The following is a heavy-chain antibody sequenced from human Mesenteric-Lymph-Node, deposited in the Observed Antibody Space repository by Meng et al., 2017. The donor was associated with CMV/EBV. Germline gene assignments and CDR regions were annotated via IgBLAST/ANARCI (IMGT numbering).Heavy chain of an antibody. Sequence: GESLKISCAAGFTFSSYAMNWVRQAPGKGLEWVAFIRYGGNNQEFADSVKGRFTISRDNSKNTVYLQMKSLRIEDTAVYFCAKDMKIYHLGSGTYLDFWGQGTLVTVSS. CDR1: FTFSSYA. CDR2: IRYGGNNQ. D-gene: IGHD3-10*01. J-gene: IGHJ4*02. CDR3: AKDMKIYHLGSGTYLDF. V-gene: IGHV3-30*02.